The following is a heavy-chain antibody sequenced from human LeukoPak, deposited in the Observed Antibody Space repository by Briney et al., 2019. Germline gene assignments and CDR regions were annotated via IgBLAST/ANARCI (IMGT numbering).Heavy chain of an antibody. CDR2: ISGSGGGT. Sequence: GGSLRLYCAASGFTFNTYAMGWVRQAAGKGLEWVSLISGSGGGTYYADSVKGRFTISRDNAKNSLYLQMHSLRAEDTAVYYCARDIYYDSSGYYGSVYWGQGTLVTVSS. CDR1: GFTFNTYA. CDR3: ARDIYYDSSGYYGSVY. V-gene: IGHV3-23*01. J-gene: IGHJ4*02. D-gene: IGHD3-22*01.